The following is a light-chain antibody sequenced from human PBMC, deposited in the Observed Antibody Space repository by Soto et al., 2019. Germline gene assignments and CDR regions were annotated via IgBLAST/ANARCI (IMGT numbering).Light chain of an antibody. J-gene: IGKJ3*01. V-gene: IGKV3-15*01. CDR3: QQYNNWSPFT. Sequence: EIVMTQFPATLSVSPGERATLSCRASQSVSSNLAWYQQKPGQSPRLLIYGASTRATGIPARFSGSGSGTEFSLTISSLQSEDFAVYYCQQYNNWSPFTFGPVTKVDIK. CDR1: QSVSSN. CDR2: GAS.